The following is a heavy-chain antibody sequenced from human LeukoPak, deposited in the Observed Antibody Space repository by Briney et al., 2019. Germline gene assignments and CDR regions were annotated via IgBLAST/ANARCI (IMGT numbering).Heavy chain of an antibody. V-gene: IGHV1-2*02. D-gene: IGHD6-13*01. J-gene: IGHJ3*02. CDR1: GYTFTGYY. CDR2: ISPNNGGT. CDR3: ARHRRAGGIWFPFDI. Sequence: ASVKVSCKASGYTFTGYYMHWVRQAPGQGLEGMGWISPNNGGTHYAQTFQGSVTMTRDTSISTAYMELSRLTSDDAAVYYCARHRRAGGIWFPFDIWGQGTGDTVSS.